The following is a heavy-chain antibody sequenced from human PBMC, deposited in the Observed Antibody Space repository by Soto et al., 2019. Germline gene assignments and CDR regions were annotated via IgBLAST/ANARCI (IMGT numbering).Heavy chain of an antibody. Sequence: VGSLRLSCAVSGFIFSSFAMNWVRQAPGKGLEWVSTISGSGDSTYYADSVRGRFTISRDNSKNTLDLQMNSLRAEDTAIYYCAKDLGKARTTIFRVESPSDALDIWGQGTMVTVSS. CDR2: ISGSGDST. V-gene: IGHV3-23*01. CDR3: AKDLGKARTTIFRVESPSDALDI. CDR1: GFIFSSFA. D-gene: IGHD3-3*01. J-gene: IGHJ3*02.